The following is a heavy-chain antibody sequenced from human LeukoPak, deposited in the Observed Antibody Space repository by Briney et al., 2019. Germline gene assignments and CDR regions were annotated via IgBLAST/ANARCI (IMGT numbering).Heavy chain of an antibody. V-gene: IGHV1-69*05. D-gene: IGHD3-10*01. CDR3: ALGGFGELILRY. CDR1: GYTFTSYA. CDR2: IIPIFGTA. J-gene: IGHJ4*02. Sequence: SVKVSCKASGYTFTSYAISWVRQAPGQGLEWMGGIIPIFGTANYAQKFQGRVTITTDESTSTAYMELSSLRSEDTAVYYCALGGFGELILRYWGQGTLVTVSS.